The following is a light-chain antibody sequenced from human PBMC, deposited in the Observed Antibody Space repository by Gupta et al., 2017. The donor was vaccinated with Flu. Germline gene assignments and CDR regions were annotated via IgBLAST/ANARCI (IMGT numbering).Light chain of an antibody. CDR2: EAN. J-gene: IGLJ1*01. V-gene: IGLV2-23*01. CDR3: GSYAGSYTFV. Sequence: QSALTQPAPVSGSPGQSITISCTGTSSNVGNYNLVSWYQQHPGKAPKLMIYEANKRPSGVSNRFSGSKSGNTASLTISGLQAEDEADYYCGSYAGSYTFVFGTGTKVTVL. CDR1: SSNVGNYNL.